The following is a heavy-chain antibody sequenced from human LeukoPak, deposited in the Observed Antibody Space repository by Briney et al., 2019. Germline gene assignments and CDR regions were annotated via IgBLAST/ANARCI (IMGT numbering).Heavy chain of an antibody. D-gene: IGHD3-10*01. V-gene: IGHV4-61*02. J-gene: IGHJ4*02. CDR3: AREAPLYYGSGSG. CDR2: IYTSGST. Sequence: SETLSLTCTVSGNSISSGDNYWSWIRQPAGKGLEWIGRIYTSGSTNYNPSLKSRVTISGDTSKNQFSLKLSSVTAADTAVYYCAREAPLYYGSGSGWGQGTLVTVSS. CDR1: GNSISSGDNY.